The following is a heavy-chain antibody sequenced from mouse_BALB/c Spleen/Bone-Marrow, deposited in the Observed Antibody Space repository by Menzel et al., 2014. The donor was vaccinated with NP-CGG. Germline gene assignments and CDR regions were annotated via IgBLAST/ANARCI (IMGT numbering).Heavy chain of an antibody. J-gene: IGHJ4*01. CDR1: GYTFTSYW. V-gene: IGHV1S22*01. CDR3: TRSPITTVVAETMDY. D-gene: IGHD1-1*01. CDR2: IYPGSGST. Sequence: LQESGSELVRPGASVKLSCKASGYTFTSYWMHWVKQRPGQGLEWIGNIYPGSGSTNHDEKFKTKATLTVDTSSSTAYMQLSSLTSEDSAVYYCTRSPITTVVAETMDYWGQGTSVTVSS.